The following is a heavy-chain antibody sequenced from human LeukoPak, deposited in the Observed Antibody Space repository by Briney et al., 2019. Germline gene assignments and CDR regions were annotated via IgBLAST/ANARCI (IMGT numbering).Heavy chain of an antibody. CDR3: ARDRSDYYDSSGYYGY. Sequence: GGSLRLSCAASGFTVSSNYMSWVRQAPGKGLEWVSVIYGGGSTYYADSVKGRFTISRDNSKNTLYLQMNSLRAEDTAVYYCARDRSDYYDSSGYYGYWGQGTLVTVSS. V-gene: IGHV3-53*01. CDR2: IYGGGST. J-gene: IGHJ4*02. D-gene: IGHD3-22*01. CDR1: GFTVSSNY.